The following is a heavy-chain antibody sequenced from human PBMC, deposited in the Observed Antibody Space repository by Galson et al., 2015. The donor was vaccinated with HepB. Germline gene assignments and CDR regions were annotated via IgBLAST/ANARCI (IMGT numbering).Heavy chain of an antibody. CDR3: TRYWFDP. CDR2: IRSKTYGGTT. Sequence: SLRLSCAASEFTFSSSWMTWVRQAPGKGLEWVGFIRSKTYGGTTEYAASVKGRFTISRDDSNSIAYLQMNSLKTEDTAVYYCTRYWFDPWGQGTLVTVSS. CDR1: EFTFSSSW. J-gene: IGHJ5*02. V-gene: IGHV3-49*04.